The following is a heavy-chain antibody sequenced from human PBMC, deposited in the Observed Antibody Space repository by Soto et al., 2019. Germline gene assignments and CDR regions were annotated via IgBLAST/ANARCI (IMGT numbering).Heavy chain of an antibody. V-gene: IGHV3-23*01. J-gene: IGHJ6*04. CDR1: GFTFSTFA. D-gene: IGHD6-6*01. CDR3: AKDRPTTSSSKMDV. CDR2: ISGGGDGT. Sequence: GGSLRLSCAASGFTFSTFAMSWVRQAPGKGLEWVSTISGGGDGTYYADSVKGRFTISRDNSKNTMYLQMDSLRAEDTAAYYCAKDRPTTSSSKMDVWGKGTTVTVSS.